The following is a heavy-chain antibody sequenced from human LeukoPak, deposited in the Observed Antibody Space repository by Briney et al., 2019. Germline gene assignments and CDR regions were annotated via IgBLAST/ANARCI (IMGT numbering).Heavy chain of an antibody. CDR1: GGSISSCSYY. D-gene: IGHD6-6*01. Sequence: PSQTLSLTCTVSGGSISSCSYYWSWIRQPAGKGLEWIGRIYTSGSTNYNPSLKSRVTISVDTSKNQFSLKLSSVTAADTAVYYCANLASIAARGHAFDIWGQGTMVTVSS. V-gene: IGHV4-61*02. CDR3: ANLASIAARGHAFDI. J-gene: IGHJ3*02. CDR2: IYTSGST.